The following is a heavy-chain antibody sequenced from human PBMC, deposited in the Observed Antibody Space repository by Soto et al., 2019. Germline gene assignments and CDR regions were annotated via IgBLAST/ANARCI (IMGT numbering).Heavy chain of an antibody. D-gene: IGHD3-3*01. V-gene: IGHV5-51*01. CDR2: IDPGDPDT. Sequence: GESLKISFKGAGYTFTTYWLAWVLQIRGKGLEYRGIIDPGDPDTRYSPSFQGQVTISADKSISTAYRQWPSLNASNTAIYYCAKPRVSKPRLEDPFEISGQGTMVTVSS. CDR1: GYTFTTYW. J-gene: IGHJ3*02. CDR3: AKPRVSKPRLEDPFEI.